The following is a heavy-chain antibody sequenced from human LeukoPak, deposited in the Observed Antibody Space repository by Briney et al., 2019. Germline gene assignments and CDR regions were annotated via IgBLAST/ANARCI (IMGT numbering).Heavy chain of an antibody. D-gene: IGHD6-6*01. Sequence: SVKVSCXASGGTFSSDAISWVRQAPGQGLEWMGGIIPIFGTVNYAQKFQGRVTITADESTSTAYMELSSLRSEDTAVYYCATDRGSSSSIDWYFDLWGRGTLVTVSS. CDR2: IIPIFGTV. CDR3: ATDRGSSSSIDWYFDL. J-gene: IGHJ2*01. CDR1: GGTFSSDA. V-gene: IGHV1-69*13.